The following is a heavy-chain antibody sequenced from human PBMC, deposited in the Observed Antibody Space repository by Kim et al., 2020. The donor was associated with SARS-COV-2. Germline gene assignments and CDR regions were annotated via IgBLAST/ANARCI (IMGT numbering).Heavy chain of an antibody. J-gene: IGHJ6*02. CDR1: GYSFTSCW. Sequence: GESLKISCKGSGYSFTSCWIGWVRQMPGKGLEWMGIIYPGDSDTRYSPSFQGQVTISADKSISTAYLQWSSLKASDTAMYYCARHIRGGSGYYTVMVGYGMDVWGQGTTVTVSS. V-gene: IGHV5-51*01. CDR2: IYPGDSDT. D-gene: IGHD3-3*01. CDR3: ARHIRGGSGYYTVMVGYGMDV.